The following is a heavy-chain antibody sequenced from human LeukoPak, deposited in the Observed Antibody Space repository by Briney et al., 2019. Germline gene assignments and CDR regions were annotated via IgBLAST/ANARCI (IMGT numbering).Heavy chain of an antibody. D-gene: IGHD4-17*01. J-gene: IGHJ4*02. CDR1: GFTFSDYA. V-gene: IGHV3-23*01. CDR3: AKDIGDFGDYPDF. CDR2: ISSSGGSA. Sequence: PGRSLRLSCAASGFTFSDYAMTWVRHAPRKGLGWVSTISSSGGSAHSADPVKGRSTISRDNSKHTLYLHMNSLRAGDTAVFFCAKDIGDFGDYPDFWGQGALVTVSS.